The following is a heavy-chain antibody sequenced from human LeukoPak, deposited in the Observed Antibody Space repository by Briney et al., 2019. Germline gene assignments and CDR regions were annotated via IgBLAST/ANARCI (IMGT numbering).Heavy chain of an antibody. D-gene: IGHD6-19*01. CDR1: GFTVSSNY. J-gene: IGHJ3*01. CDR2: IYAGGHT. Sequence: GGSLRLSCAASGFTVSSNYMSWVRQAPGKGLEWVSVIYAGGHTYYPDSVKGRFTVSRDTSKNTVYLQMNSLSPEESAVYYCARMLSSDGLDAFDLWGQGTMVTVSS. CDR3: ARMLSSDGLDAFDL. V-gene: IGHV3-53*01.